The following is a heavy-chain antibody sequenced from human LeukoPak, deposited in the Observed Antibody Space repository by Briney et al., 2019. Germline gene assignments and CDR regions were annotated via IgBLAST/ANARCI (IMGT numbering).Heavy chain of an antibody. Sequence: PGGSLRLSCAASGFTFSNFGMNWVRQALGKGLEWVSSISSSSSYIHYADSVKGRFTISRDKAKNSLYLQMNSLRAEDTAVYFCAIDRYSSGWYTFDSWGQGTLVTVSS. J-gene: IGHJ4*02. D-gene: IGHD6-19*01. V-gene: IGHV3-21*01. CDR3: AIDRYSSGWYTFDS. CDR2: ISSSSSYI. CDR1: GFTFSNFG.